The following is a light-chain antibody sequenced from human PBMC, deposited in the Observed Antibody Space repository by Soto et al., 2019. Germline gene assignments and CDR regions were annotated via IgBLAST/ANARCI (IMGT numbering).Light chain of an antibody. CDR1: SSDVGGYNY. J-gene: IGLJ2*01. CDR3: CSYAGSYTLV. Sequence: QSVLTQPRSVSGSPRQSVTISCTGTSSDVGGYNYVSWYQQYPGKAPKLMIHDVNKRPSGVPDRFSGSKSGNTASLTISGLQAEDEADYYCCSYAGSYTLVFGGGTKLTVL. CDR2: DVN. V-gene: IGLV2-11*01.